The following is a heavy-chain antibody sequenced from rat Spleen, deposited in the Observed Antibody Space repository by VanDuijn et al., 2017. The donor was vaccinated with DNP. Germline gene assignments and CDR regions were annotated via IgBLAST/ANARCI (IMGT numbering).Heavy chain of an antibody. J-gene: IGHJ2*01. CDR2: ISYDGSST. CDR1: GFTFSDYY. Sequence: EVQLVDSGGDLVQPGRSLKLSCASSGFTFSDYYMAWVRQAPKKGLEWVATISYDGSSTYYRDSVKGRFTISRNSAKSTLYLQMDSLRSEDTATYYCARRDVLRGYFDYWGHGVMVTVSS. CDR3: ARRDVLRGYFDY. V-gene: IGHV5-7*01. D-gene: IGHD1-11*01.